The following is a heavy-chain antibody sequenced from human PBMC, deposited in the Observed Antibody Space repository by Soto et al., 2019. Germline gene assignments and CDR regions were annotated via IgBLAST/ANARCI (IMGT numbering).Heavy chain of an antibody. J-gene: IGHJ3*02. CDR1: GFTFSSYS. V-gene: IGHV3-48*01. D-gene: IGHD6-25*01. Sequence: GGSLRLSCAASGFTFSSYSMNWVRQAPGKGLEWVSYISSSSSTIYYADSVKGRFTISRDNAKNSLYLQMNSLRAEDTAVYYCARTQRGIYDAFDIWGQGTMVTVSS. CDR3: ARTQRGIYDAFDI. CDR2: ISSSSSTI.